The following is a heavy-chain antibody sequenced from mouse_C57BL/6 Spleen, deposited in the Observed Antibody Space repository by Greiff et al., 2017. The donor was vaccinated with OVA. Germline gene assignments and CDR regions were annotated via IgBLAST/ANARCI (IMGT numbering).Heavy chain of an antibody. D-gene: IGHD1-1*01. V-gene: IGHV1-55*01. CDR3: ARDPVGDYFDY. CDR1: GYTFTSYW. J-gene: IGHJ2*01. Sequence: QVQLQQPGAELVKPGASVKLSCKASGYTFTSYWMHWVKQRPGQGLEWIGDIYPGSGSTNYNEKFKSKATLTVDTSSSTAYMQLSSLTSEDSAVDYCARDPVGDYFDYWGQGTTLTVSS. CDR2: IYPGSGST.